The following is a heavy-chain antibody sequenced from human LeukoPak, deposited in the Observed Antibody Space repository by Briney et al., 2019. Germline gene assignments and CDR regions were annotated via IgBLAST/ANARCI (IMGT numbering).Heavy chain of an antibody. J-gene: IGHJ6*03. CDR3: ARDLVSSWYKTLSGPHPYYMDV. Sequence: SQTLSLTCDVSGGSITTDGFSWSWIRQPPGKGLEWIGYIYHTGSTYYNPSLESRVTISVDTSKNQFSLKLSSVTAADTAVYYCARDLVSSWYKTLSGPHPYYMDVWGKGTTVTVSS. CDR2: IYHTGST. CDR1: GGSITTDGFS. V-gene: IGHV4-30-2*01. D-gene: IGHD6-13*01.